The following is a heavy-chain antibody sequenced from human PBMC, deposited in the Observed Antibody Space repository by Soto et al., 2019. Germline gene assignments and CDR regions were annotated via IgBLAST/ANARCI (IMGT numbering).Heavy chain of an antibody. CDR3: ARDCSGGCCYHTAGYYYYGMDV. CDR1: GFTVSSNY. D-gene: IGHD2-15*01. J-gene: IGHJ6*02. V-gene: IGHV3-53*01. CDR2: IYSGGST. Sequence: PGGSLRLSCAASGFTVSSNYMSWLRQAPGKGLEWVSVIYSGGSTYYADSVKGRFTISRDNSKNTLYLQMNSLRAEDTAVYYCARDCSGGCCYHTAGYYYYGMDVWGQGTTVTVSS.